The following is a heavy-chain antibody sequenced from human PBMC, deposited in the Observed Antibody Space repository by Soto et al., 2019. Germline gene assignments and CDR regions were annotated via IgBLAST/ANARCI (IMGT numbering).Heavy chain of an antibody. V-gene: IGHV3-53*04. CDR3: ARDSRYSSGWDYYYYYYYMDV. CDR1: GFTVSSNY. D-gene: IGHD6-19*01. Sequence: GGSLRLSCAASGFTVSSNYMSWVRQAPGKGLEWVSVIYSGGSTYYADSVKGRFTISRHNSKNTLYLQMNSLRAEDTAVYYCARDSRYSSGWDYYYYYYYMDVWGKGTTVTVSS. CDR2: IYSGGST. J-gene: IGHJ6*03.